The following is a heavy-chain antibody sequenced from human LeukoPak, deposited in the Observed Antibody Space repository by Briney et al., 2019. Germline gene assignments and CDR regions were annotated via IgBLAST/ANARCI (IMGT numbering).Heavy chain of an antibody. CDR2: ISWNSGSI. CDR3: AKDEGPYYYDSRDAFDI. V-gene: IGHV3-9*03. Sequence: ALRLSCAASGFTFDDYAMHWVRQAPGKGLEWVSGISWNSGSIGYADSVKGRFTISRDNAKNSLYLQMNSLRAEDVALYYCAKDEGPYYYDSRDAFDIWGQGTMVTVSS. J-gene: IGHJ3*02. CDR1: GFTFDDYA. D-gene: IGHD3-22*01.